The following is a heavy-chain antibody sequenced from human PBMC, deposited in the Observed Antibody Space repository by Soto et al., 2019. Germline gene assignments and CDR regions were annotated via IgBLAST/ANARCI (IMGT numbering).Heavy chain of an antibody. Sequence: EVQLVESGGGLVHPGGSLKLSCAASGFPFNGSAMHWVRQASGKGLEWVCRIRSKPNNYATAYAASLKGRFTIARDDSKNTAYLQMNSLKSEDTAVYYCAGDFYYNMDVWGQGITVTVSS. J-gene: IGHJ6*02. V-gene: IGHV3-73*02. CDR3: AGDFYYNMDV. CDR1: GFPFNGSA. CDR2: IRSKPNNYAT.